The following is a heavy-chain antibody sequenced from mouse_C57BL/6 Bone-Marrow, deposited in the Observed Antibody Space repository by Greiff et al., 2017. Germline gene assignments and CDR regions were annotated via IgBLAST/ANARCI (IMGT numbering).Heavy chain of an antibody. V-gene: IGHV1-81*01. D-gene: IGHD1-3*01. CDR1: GYTFTSYG. CDR3: ARSGYYYAMDY. CDR2: IYPRSGNT. Sequence: VQLVESGAELARPGASVKLSCKASGYTFTSYGISWVKQRTGQGLEWIGEIYPRSGNTYYNEKFKGKATLTADKSSSTAYMELRSLTSEDSAVYFCARSGYYYAMDYWGQGTSVTVSS. J-gene: IGHJ4*01.